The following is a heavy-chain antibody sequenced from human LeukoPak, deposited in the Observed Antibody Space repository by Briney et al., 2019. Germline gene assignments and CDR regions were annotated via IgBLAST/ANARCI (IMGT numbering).Heavy chain of an antibody. D-gene: IGHD4-11*01. V-gene: IGHV4-31*03. CDR2: IYYSGST. J-gene: IGHJ6*03. CDR3: ARAPKGMTTVRYYYYYYMDV. CDR1: SGSITSGGYY. Sequence: SETLSLTCTVSSGSITSGGYYWNWIRQHPGKGLEWIGYIYYSGSTFYNPSLRSRVTMSVDTSKNQFSLKLSSVTAADTAVYYCARAPKGMTTVRYYYYYYMDVWGKGTTVTVSS.